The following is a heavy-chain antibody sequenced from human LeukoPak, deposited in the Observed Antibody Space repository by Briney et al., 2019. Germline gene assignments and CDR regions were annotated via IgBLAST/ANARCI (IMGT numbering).Heavy chain of an antibody. Sequence: ASVKVSCKASGYDFANYGISWVRQAPGQGLEWMGWISAYSRNTHYAQKFQGRVTVTTDTSTNTAYMELRSLRSDDTAVYYCARHYDYSAYYETYLYNWGQGTQVTVSS. CDR2: ISAYSRNT. CDR3: ARHYDYSAYYETYLYN. D-gene: IGHD3-22*01. V-gene: IGHV1-18*01. J-gene: IGHJ4*02. CDR1: GYDFANYG.